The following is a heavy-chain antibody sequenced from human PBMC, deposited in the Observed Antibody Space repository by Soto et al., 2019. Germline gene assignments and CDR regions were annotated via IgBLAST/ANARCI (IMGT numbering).Heavy chain of an antibody. V-gene: IGHV3-23*01. J-gene: IGHJ4*02. Sequence: GGSLRLSCAASGFTFSSYAMSWVRQAPGKGLEWVSAISGSGGSTYYADSVKGRFTISRDNSKNTLYLQMNSLRADDTAVYYCAKVLGYSSDWSDYWGQGTLVTVSS. CDR1: GFTFSSYA. D-gene: IGHD6-19*01. CDR2: ISGSGGST. CDR3: AKVLGYSSDWSDY.